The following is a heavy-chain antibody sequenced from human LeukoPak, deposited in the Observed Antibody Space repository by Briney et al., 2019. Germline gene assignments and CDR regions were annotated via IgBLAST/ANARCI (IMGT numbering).Heavy chain of an antibody. V-gene: IGHV3-23*01. CDR3: ANGYSGYDQPFDY. CDR2: ISGSGGST. D-gene: IGHD5-12*01. Sequence: PGGSLRLSCASCVFTFSSYVMSWLRQAPGKGLEGVSAISGSGGSTYYADSVKGRFTIYRDNSKNTLYLQMNSLRAEDTAVYYCANGYSGYDQPFDYWGQGTLVTVSS. J-gene: IGHJ4*02. CDR1: VFTFSSYV.